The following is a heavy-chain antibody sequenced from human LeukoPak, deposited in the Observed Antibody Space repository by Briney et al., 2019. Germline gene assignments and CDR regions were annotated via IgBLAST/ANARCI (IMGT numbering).Heavy chain of an antibody. CDR3: ARDYNLLQFLEWLPIFDY. CDR2: INPNSGGT. J-gene: IGHJ4*02. D-gene: IGHD3-3*01. V-gene: IGHV1-2*02. CDR1: GYTFTGYY. Sequence: ASVKVSCKASGYTFTGYYMHWVRQAPGQGLEWMGWINPNSGGTNYAQKFQGRVTMTRDTSISTAYMELSRLRSDDTGVYYCARDYNLLQFLEWLPIFDYWGQGPLVTVSS.